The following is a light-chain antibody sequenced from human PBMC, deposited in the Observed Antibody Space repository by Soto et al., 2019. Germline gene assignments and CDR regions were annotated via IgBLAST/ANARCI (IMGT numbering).Light chain of an antibody. CDR2: EGS. Sequence: DIVMTQAPLSLPVTPGEPASISCRSSQSLLHSDGYNHLDWYLQKPGQSPQLLIYEGSKRASGVPYRFSGSGSGTDFPLKISRVEADDGGIYHGMHALHPPPTFGGGTKVEIK. CDR3: MHALHPPPT. J-gene: IGKJ4*01. CDR1: QSLLHSDGYNH. V-gene: IGKV2-28*01.